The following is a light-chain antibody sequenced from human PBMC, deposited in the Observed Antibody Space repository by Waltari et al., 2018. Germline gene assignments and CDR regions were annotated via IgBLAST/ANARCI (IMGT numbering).Light chain of an antibody. CDR2: GAS. J-gene: IGKJ3*01. V-gene: IGKV3-15*01. CDR3: QQYNTWPLS. CDR1: QSVDND. Sequence: EIVMTQSPVTLSVSPGEGATLSCRASQSVDNDLAWYQQKPGQAPSPGIYGASTRATGVPGRFSGGGSGTEFTLTISSLQSEDFAVYYCQQYNTWPLSVGPGTTVDIK.